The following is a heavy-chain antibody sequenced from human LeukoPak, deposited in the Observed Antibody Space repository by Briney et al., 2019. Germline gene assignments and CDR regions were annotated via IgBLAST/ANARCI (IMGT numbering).Heavy chain of an antibody. J-gene: IGHJ5*02. D-gene: IGHD4-17*01. V-gene: IGHV3-23*01. CDR1: GFTFSSYA. Sequence: QAGGSLRLSCAASGFTFSSYAMSWVRQAPGKGLEWVSAISGSGGSTYYADSVKGRFTISRDNSKNTLYLQMNSLRAEDTAVYYCAKEVTTVTSIWFRHNWFDPRGQGTLVTVSS. CDR3: AKEVTTVTSIWFRHNWFDP. CDR2: ISGSGGST.